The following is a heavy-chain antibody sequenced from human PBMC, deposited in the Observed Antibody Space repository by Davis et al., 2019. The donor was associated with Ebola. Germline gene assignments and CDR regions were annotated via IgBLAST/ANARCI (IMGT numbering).Heavy chain of an antibody. CDR2: IYYSGST. CDR1: GGSISSSSYY. J-gene: IGHJ4*02. CDR3: ARSGGSWSYFDY. V-gene: IGHV4-39*01. D-gene: IGHD1-26*01. Sequence: SETLSLTCTVSGGSISSSSYYWGWIRQPPGKGLEWIGSIYYSGSTYYNPSLKSRVTISIGTSKNQFSLKLSSVTAADTAVYYCARSGGSWSYFDYWGQGTLVTVSS.